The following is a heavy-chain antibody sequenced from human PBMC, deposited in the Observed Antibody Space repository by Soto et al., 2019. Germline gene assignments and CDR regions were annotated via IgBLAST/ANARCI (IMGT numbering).Heavy chain of an antibody. CDR1: GYTFTSYY. D-gene: IGHD1-26*01. CDR2: INPSGGST. V-gene: IGHV1-46*01. CDR3: ARPTKGSGSLHYGMDV. J-gene: IGHJ6*02. Sequence: ASVKVSCKASGYTFTSYYMHWVRQAPGQGLEWMGIINPSGGSTSYAQKFQGRVTMTRDTSTSTVYMELSSLRFEDTAVYYCARPTKGSGSLHYGMDVWGQGTTVTV.